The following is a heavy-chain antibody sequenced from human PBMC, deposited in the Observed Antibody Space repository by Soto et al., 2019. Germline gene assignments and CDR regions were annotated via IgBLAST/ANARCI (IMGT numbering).Heavy chain of an antibody. CDR1: GGSITSTDW. Sequence: QMQLEESGPGLVKPSGTLFLTCAVSGGSITSTDWWSWVRQPPGKGLEWIGEIYNSENIDYSPSLKSRATVSVDKSTNQFFLRLTSVTAADTAVYYCTRDPHRGSGDYWGRGTLVTVSS. D-gene: IGHD3-10*01. V-gene: IGHV4-4*02. CDR3: TRDPHRGSGDY. CDR2: IYNSENI. J-gene: IGHJ4*02.